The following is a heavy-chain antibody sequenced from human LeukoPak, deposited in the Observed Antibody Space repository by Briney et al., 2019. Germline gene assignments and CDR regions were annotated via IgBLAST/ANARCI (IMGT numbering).Heavy chain of an antibody. CDR2: ISYSGGT. CDR3: AREVEYYDSSGFRPHAFDI. Sequence: SETLSLTCTVSGGSIISNNHYWGWTRQPPGKGLEWFGSISYSGGTAYNPSLRSRVTISVDTSKNQFSLKVNSVTAADTAVYYCAREVEYYDSSGFRPHAFDIWGQGTLVTVSS. D-gene: IGHD3-22*01. CDR1: GGSIISNNHY. J-gene: IGHJ3*02. V-gene: IGHV4-39*02.